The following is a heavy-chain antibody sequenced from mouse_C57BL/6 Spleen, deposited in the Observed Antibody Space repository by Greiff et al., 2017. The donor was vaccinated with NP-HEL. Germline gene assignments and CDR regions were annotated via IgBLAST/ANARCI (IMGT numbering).Heavy chain of an antibody. CDR1: GYTFTSYW. D-gene: IGHD1-1*01. J-gene: IGHJ2*01. CDR2: IYPGDGDT. V-gene: IGHV1-55*01. CDR3: AREDLLRYYFDY. Sequence: VQLQQPGAELVKPGASVKMSCKASGYTFTSYWITWVKQRPGQGLEWIGDIYPGDGDTNYNGKFKGKATLTADKSSSTAYMQLSSLTSEDSAVYFCAREDLLRYYFDYWGQGTTLTVSS.